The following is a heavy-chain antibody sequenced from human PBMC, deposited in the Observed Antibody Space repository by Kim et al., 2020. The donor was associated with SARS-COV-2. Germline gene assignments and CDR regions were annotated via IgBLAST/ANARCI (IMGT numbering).Heavy chain of an antibody. Sequence: NTNRGGTNYTQKFQGRVTMTRDTSISTAYMELSRLRSDDTAVYYCSRGYDYWGQGTLVTVSS. CDR2: NTNRGGT. CDR3: SRGYDY. J-gene: IGHJ4*02. V-gene: IGHV1-2*02.